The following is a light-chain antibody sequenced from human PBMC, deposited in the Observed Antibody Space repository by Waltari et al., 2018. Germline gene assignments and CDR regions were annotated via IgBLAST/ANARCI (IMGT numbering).Light chain of an antibody. CDR2: WAS. J-gene: IGKJ2*01. CDR1: QSLFHTNNKTY. V-gene: IGKV4-1*01. Sequence: DIVVTQSPDSLAVSLGERATINCKSSQSLFHTNNKTYLAWYQQKPGQPPKLLIYWASTRDSGVPDRFSGSGSGTDFTLAISSLQPEDVAVYYCQQYYATPNTFGQGTNVEIK. CDR3: QQYYATPNT.